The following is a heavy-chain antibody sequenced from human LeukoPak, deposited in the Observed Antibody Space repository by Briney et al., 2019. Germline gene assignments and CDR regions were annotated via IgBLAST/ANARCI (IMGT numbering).Heavy chain of an antibody. D-gene: IGHD3-9*01. V-gene: IGHV4-59*08. CDR2: IYYSGST. J-gene: IGHJ4*02. Sequence: SETLSLTCTVSGGSISSYYWSWIRQPPGKGLEWIGYIYYSGSTNYNPSLKSRVTISVDTSKNQFSLKLSSVTAADTAVYYCARGVSYDILTGYYGGYYFGYWGQGTLVTVSS. CDR3: ARGVSYDILTGYYGGYYFGY. CDR1: GGSISSYY.